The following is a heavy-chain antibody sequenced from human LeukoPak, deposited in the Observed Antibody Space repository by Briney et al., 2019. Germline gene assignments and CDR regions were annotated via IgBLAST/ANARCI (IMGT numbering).Heavy chain of an antibody. CDR1: GLIFSSYW. J-gene: IGHJ4*02. Sequence: GGSLRLSCAASGLIFSSYWMSWVRQAPGKGLEWVANIKQDGSQIYYVDSVKGRFTISRDNAKNSLFLQMNSLRAEDTAVYYCARALRSGWLVIDYWGQGTLVTVSS. V-gene: IGHV3-7*03. CDR3: ARALRSGWLVIDY. CDR2: IKQDGSQI. D-gene: IGHD6-19*01.